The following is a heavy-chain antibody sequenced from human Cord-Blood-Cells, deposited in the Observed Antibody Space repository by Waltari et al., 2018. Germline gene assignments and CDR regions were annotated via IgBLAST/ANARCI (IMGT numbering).Heavy chain of an antibody. CDR2: INPNRGGT. D-gene: IGHD3-10*01. V-gene: IGHV1-2*02. Sequence: QVQLVQSGAEVKKPGASVKVSCKASGYTFTGYYMHWVRQAPGQGLEWRGWINPNRGGTNDAQKFQGRVTMTRDTSISTAYMELSRLRSDDTAVYYCARDPSYGSGSYYFQHWGQGTLVTVSS. J-gene: IGHJ1*01. CDR1: GYTFTGYY. CDR3: ARDPSYGSGSYYFQH.